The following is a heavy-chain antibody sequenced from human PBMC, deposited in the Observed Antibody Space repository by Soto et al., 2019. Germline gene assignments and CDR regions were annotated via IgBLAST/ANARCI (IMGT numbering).Heavy chain of an antibody. D-gene: IGHD2-2*01. J-gene: IGHJ6*02. CDR1: GYSFTSYW. CDR3: ARRGIVVVPAAHYYGMDV. V-gene: IGHV5-10-1*01. Sequence: PGESLKISCKGSGYSFTSYWISWVRQMPGKGLEWMGRIDPSDSYTNYSPSFQGHVTISADKSISTAYLQWSSLKASDTAMYYCARRGIVVVPAAHYYGMDVWGQGTTVTVSS. CDR2: IDPSDSYT.